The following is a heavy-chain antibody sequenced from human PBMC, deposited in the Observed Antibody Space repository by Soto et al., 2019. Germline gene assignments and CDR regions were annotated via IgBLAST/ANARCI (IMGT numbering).Heavy chain of an antibody. V-gene: IGHV4-39*01. D-gene: IGHD6-19*01. Sequence: LSLTCTVSGGSISSSSYYWGWIRQPPGKGLEWIGSIYYSGSTYYNPSLKSRVTISVDTSKNQFSLKLSSVTAADTAVYYCARHAVHSSGFIDYWGQGTLVTVSS. CDR1: GGSISSSSYY. CDR3: ARHAVHSSGFIDY. J-gene: IGHJ4*02. CDR2: IYYSGST.